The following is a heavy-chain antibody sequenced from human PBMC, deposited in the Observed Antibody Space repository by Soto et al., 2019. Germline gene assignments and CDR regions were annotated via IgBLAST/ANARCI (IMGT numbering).Heavy chain of an antibody. Sequence: PSETLSLTCTVSGGSISSYYWSWIRQPPGKRLEWIGYIYYSGSTNYNPSLKSRVTISVDTSKNQFSLKLSSVTAADTAVYYCARRYGPVFDYWGQGTLVTVSS. CDR2: IYYSGST. V-gene: IGHV4-59*08. CDR3: ARRYGPVFDY. J-gene: IGHJ4*02. D-gene: IGHD4-17*01. CDR1: GGSISSYY.